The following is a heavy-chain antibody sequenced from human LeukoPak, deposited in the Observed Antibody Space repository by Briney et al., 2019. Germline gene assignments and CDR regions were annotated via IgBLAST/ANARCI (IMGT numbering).Heavy chain of an antibody. D-gene: IGHD3-16*01. V-gene: IGHV3-11*01. J-gene: IGHJ4*02. CDR3: VREAWGAVDF. Sequence: GGSLRLSCAASGFTFSDRYMSWIRQAPGKGLEWVSYISPGGDTRYYADSVKGRFTISRDNAENSLYLQMNSLRAEDTAVYYCVREAWGAVDFWGQGTLVTVSS. CDR2: ISPGGDTR. CDR1: GFTFSDRY.